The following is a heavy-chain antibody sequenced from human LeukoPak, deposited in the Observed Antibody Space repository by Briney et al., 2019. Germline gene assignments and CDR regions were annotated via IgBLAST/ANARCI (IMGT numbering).Heavy chain of an antibody. CDR1: GYTFTGYY. D-gene: IGHD3-10*01. J-gene: IGHJ5*02. Sequence: ASVKVSCKASGYTFTGYYMHWVRQAPGQGLEWMGWINPSGGSTSYAQKFQGRVTMTRDMSTSTVYMELSSLRSEDTAVYYCARNRGRFGELLFWFDPWGQGTLVTVSS. CDR2: INPSGGST. V-gene: IGHV1-46*01. CDR3: ARNRGRFGELLFWFDP.